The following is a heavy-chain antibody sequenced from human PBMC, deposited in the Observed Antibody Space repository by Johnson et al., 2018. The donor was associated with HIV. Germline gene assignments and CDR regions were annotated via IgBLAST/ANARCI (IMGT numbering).Heavy chain of an antibody. J-gene: IGHJ3*02. D-gene: IGHD4-17*01. V-gene: IGHV3-11*04. CDR1: GFTFSDHY. CDR2: ISSSGSTI. CDR3: ARVRSSGPWVNDAFDI. Sequence: QVQLVESGGGLIQPGGSLRLSCVGSGFTFSDHYMSWVRQAPGKGLEWVSFISSSGSTIYYSDSVKGRFTISRDNAKNSLYLQMNSLRAEDTAVYYCARVRSSGPWVNDAFDIWGQGTMVTVSS.